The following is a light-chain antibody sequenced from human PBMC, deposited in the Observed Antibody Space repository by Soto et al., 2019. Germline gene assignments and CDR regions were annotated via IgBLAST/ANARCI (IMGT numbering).Light chain of an antibody. J-gene: IGKJ1*01. CDR1: QSVLYSPNNKNY. Sequence: DIVMTQSPDSLAVSLGGRATINCKSSQSVLYSPNNKNYLAWYQKKPGQPPKLLIYWASNRESGVPDRFSGSGSATDFTLTISSLQAEDVATYYCHQYADTPRTFGQGTKVEIK. CDR2: WAS. CDR3: HQYADTPRT. V-gene: IGKV4-1*01.